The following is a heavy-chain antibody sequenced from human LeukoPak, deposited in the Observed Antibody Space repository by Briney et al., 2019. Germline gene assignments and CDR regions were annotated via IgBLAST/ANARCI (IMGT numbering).Heavy chain of an antibody. CDR3: ARVPMVTIREVYWFDP. CDR1: GGSFSGYY. CDR2: INHSGST. V-gene: IGHV4-34*01. J-gene: IGHJ5*02. D-gene: IGHD4-17*01. Sequence: SETLSLTCAVYGGSFSGYYWSWIRQPPGKGLEWIGEINHSGSTNYNPSLKSRVTISVDTSKNQFSLKLSSVTAADTAVYYCARVPMVTIREVYWFDPWGQGTLVTVSS.